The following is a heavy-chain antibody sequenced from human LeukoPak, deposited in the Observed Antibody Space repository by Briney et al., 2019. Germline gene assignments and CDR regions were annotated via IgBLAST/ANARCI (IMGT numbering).Heavy chain of an antibody. CDR3: ASDVTTVTITDY. V-gene: IGHV3-30-3*01. J-gene: IGHJ4*02. CDR2: ISYDGSNK. CDR1: GFTFSSYA. Sequence: GGSLRLSCAASGFTFSSYAMHWVRQAPGKGLEWVAVISYDGSNKYYADSVKGRFTISRDNSKNTLYLQMNSLRAEDTAVYYCASDVTTVTITDYWGQGTLVTVSS. D-gene: IGHD4-17*01.